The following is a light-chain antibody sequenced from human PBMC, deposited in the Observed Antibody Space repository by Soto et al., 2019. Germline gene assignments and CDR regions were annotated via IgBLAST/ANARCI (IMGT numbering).Light chain of an antibody. Sequence: QAVVTQEPSLTVSPGGTVTLTCGSSTGTVTGGHYPYWFQQKPGQAPRTLIYATSKKHSWTPARFSGSLLGGKAALTLSGAQPEDEAEYYCLVFYSGAGVFGGGTKVTVL. J-gene: IGLJ2*01. V-gene: IGLV7-46*01. CDR1: TGTVTGGHY. CDR3: LVFYSGAGV. CDR2: ATS.